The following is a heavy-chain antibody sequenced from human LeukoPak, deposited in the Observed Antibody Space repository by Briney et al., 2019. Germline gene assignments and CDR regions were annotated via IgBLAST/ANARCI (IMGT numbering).Heavy chain of an antibody. Sequence: PGGSLRLSCAASGFTFSSNSMNWVRQAPGKGLEWVAVVSNDGTDKNHADSVKGRFIISRDNSKDTLYLQMNNLRGEDTAVYYCAKAAGTWLAHFDYWGQGILVIVSS. D-gene: IGHD6-19*01. J-gene: IGHJ4*02. CDR2: VSNDGTDK. CDR3: AKAAGTWLAHFDY. CDR1: GFTFSSNS. V-gene: IGHV3-30*18.